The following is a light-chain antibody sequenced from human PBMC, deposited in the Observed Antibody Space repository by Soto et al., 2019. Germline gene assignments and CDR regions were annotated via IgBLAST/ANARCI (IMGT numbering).Light chain of an antibody. CDR2: DVA. CDR1: SSDVGAYNY. V-gene: IGLV2-14*03. J-gene: IGLJ2*01. Sequence: QSVLTQPASVSGSPGQSITISCTGTSSDVGAYNYVSWYQHHPGKAPKLMIYDVANRPSGVSNRFSDSKSGNTASLTISGLQAEDEADYYCSSYTIRSTVVFGGGTKLTVL. CDR3: SSYTIRSTVV.